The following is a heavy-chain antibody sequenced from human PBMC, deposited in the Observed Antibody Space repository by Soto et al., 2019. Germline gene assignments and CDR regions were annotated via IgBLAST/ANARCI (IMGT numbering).Heavy chain of an antibody. CDR1: GFTFDDYA. Sequence: EVQLVESGGGLVQPGRSLRLSCAASGFTFDDYAMHWVRQAPGKGLEWVSGITGNSGSIGYADSVKGRFTISRDNAKNSLYLQMNSLRAEDTALYYCAKDSRSGYHNRYNWFDPWGQGTLVTVSS. D-gene: IGHD3-3*01. V-gene: IGHV3-9*01. CDR3: AKDSRSGYHNRYNWFDP. CDR2: ITGNSGSI. J-gene: IGHJ5*02.